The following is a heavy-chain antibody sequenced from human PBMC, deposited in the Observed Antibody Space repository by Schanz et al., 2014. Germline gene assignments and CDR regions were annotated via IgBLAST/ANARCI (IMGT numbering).Heavy chain of an antibody. CDR2: IIPVLNIA. CDR3: ARGRGCYDY. D-gene: IGHD2-21*01. Sequence: QVQLVQSGAEVKKPGSPVKVSCKSSGGTFSSYTISWMRQAPGQGLEWMGKIIPVLNIATYAQRFQGRVSITADTSTNTAYMELSSLTSEDTAVHYCARGRGCYDYWGQGTLVTVSS. V-gene: IGHV1-69*02. CDR1: GGTFSSYT. J-gene: IGHJ4*02.